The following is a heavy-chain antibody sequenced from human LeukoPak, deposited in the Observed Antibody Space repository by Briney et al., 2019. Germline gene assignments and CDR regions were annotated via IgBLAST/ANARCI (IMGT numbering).Heavy chain of an antibody. CDR3: ARARDIAVSWFGELLSSETYFDC. J-gene: IGHJ4*02. V-gene: IGHV4-61*02. D-gene: IGHD3-10*01. CDR2: IYTSGST. CDR1: GGSISSGSYY. Sequence: PSETLSLTCTVSGGSISSGSYYWSWIRQPAGKGLEWIGRIYTSGSTHYNPSLKSRVTISIDTSKNQFSLKLSSVTAADTAVYYCARARDIAVSWFGELLSSETYFDCWGQGTLITVSS.